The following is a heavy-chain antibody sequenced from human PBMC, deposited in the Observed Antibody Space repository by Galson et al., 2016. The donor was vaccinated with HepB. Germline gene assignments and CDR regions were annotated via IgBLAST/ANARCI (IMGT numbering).Heavy chain of an antibody. Sequence: SLRLSCAASGFTFNSFGMHWVRQAPGKGLEWVAVIWYDGSNKYYGASVEGRFTISRDNSKNTLYLQMNSLRPEDTAVYYCAKDQGILRHFDWLTYDAFDMWGQGTMVTVSS. J-gene: IGHJ3*02. CDR1: GFTFNSFG. CDR2: IWYDGSNK. V-gene: IGHV3-33*06. CDR3: AKDQGILRHFDWLTYDAFDM. D-gene: IGHD3-9*01.